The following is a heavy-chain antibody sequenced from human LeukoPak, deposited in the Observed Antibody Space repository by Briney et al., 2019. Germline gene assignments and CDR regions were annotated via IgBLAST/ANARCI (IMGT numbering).Heavy chain of an antibody. CDR3: ARVGDSLFDY. CDR1: GGTFSSYA. CDR2: IIPIFGTA. V-gene: IGHV1-69*13. J-gene: IGHJ4*02. Sequence: ASVKVSCKASGGTFSSYAISWVRQAPGQGLEWMGGIIPIFGTANYAQKFQGRVTITADESTSTTYMELSSLRSEDTAVYYCARVGDSLFDYWGQGTLVTVSS. D-gene: IGHD2-21*01.